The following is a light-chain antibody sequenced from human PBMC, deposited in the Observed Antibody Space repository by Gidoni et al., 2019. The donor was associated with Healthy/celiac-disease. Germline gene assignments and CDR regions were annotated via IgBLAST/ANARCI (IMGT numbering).Light chain of an antibody. CDR1: QSSSSY. CDR3: QQSYSTPVT. Sequence: DIQMTQSPSSLSASVGDRVTITCRASQSSSSYLNWYQQKPGKAPKLLIYAASSLQSGVPSRFSGSGSGTDFTLTISSRQPEDFATYYCQQSYSTPVTFXXXTKVEIK. CDR2: AAS. J-gene: IGKJ1*01. V-gene: IGKV1-39*01.